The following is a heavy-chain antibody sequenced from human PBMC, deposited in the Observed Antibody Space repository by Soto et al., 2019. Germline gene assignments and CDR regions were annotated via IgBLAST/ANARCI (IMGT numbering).Heavy chain of an antibody. V-gene: IGHV1-69*13. J-gene: IGHJ4*02. CDR3: ATMTTVTTYYFDY. CDR1: GYTFSSYA. CDR2: IIPIFGTA. Sequence: GASVKVSCKASGYTFSSYAISWVRQAPGQGLEWMGGIIPIFGTANYAQKFQGRVTITADESTSTAYMELSSLRSEDTAVYYCATMTTVTTYYFDYWGQGTPVTVSS. D-gene: IGHD4-17*01.